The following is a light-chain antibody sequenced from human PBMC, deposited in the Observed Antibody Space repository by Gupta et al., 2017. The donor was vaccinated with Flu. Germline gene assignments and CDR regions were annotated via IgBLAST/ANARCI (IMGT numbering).Light chain of an antibody. CDR1: QDISAY. V-gene: IGKV1-9*01. J-gene: IGKJ4*01. Sequence: DIQLTQAPSLLSASIGDRVTLTCRASQDISAYLVWYQQKAGKAPKLLIYGASILQSGVPSRFSGRGSGTEFTLTISSLQPEEFATYYCQQFHSYPLTFGGGTKVDIK. CDR3: QQFHSYPLT. CDR2: GAS.